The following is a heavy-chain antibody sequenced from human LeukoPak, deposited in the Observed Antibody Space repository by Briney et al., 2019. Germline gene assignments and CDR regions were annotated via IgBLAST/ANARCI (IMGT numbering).Heavy chain of an antibody. CDR2: IYYSGST. Sequence: PSETLSLTCTVSGGSVSSGSYYWSWIRQPPGKGLEWIGYIYYSGSTNYNPSLKSRVTISVDTSKNQFSLELSSVTAADTAVYYCAREGVTYYDFWSGPVDYWGQGTLVTVSS. CDR1: GGSVSSGSYY. V-gene: IGHV4-61*01. J-gene: IGHJ4*02. CDR3: AREGVTYYDFWSGPVDY. D-gene: IGHD3-3*01.